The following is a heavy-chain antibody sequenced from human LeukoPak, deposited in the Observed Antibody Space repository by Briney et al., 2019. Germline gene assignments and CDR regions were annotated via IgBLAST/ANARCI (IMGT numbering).Heavy chain of an antibody. D-gene: IGHD6-19*01. J-gene: IGHJ4*02. CDR2: IYYSGST. Sequence: SETLSLTCTVSGGSISSYYWSWIRQPPGKGLEWIGYIYYSGSTNYNPSLKSRVTISVDTSKNQFSLKLSSVTAADTAVYYCARLAVAGGFDYWGQGTLVTASS. CDR3: ARLAVAGGFDY. CDR1: GGSISSYY. V-gene: IGHV4-59*08.